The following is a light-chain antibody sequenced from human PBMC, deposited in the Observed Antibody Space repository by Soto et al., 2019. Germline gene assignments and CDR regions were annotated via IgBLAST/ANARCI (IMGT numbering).Light chain of an antibody. CDR2: KAS. CDR1: QSISSW. CDR3: QQYNNWPPIT. V-gene: IGKV1-5*03. Sequence: DIQMTQSPSTLSASVGDRVTITCRASQSISSWLAWYQQKPGKAPNLLIYKASSLESGVPSRFSGSGSGTEFTLTISSLQPDDFAVYYCQQYNNWPPITFGQGTRLEIK. J-gene: IGKJ5*01.